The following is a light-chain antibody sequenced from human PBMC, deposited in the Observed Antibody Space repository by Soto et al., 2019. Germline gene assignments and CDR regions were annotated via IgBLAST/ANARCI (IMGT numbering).Light chain of an antibody. J-gene: IGKJ1*01. CDR1: QFVSSR. CDR2: DTS. Sequence: DIVVTQSPATLSASPGERVTLSCRASQFVSSRLAWYQRRPGQVPRLLIYDTSTRAPGISARFRGSGSGTEFTLTISSLQSEDFAVYYCQEYIQWPPGMFGPGTKVDIK. CDR3: QEYIQWPPGM. V-gene: IGKV3-15*01.